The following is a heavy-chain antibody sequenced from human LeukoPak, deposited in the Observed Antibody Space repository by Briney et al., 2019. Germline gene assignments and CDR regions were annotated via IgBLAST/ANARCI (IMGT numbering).Heavy chain of an antibody. CDR1: GFNFSSFV. J-gene: IGHJ4*02. CDR2: IWYDGSNK. V-gene: IGHV3-33*01. D-gene: IGHD6-19*01. Sequence: GGSLRLSCAASGFNFSSFVMHWVRQAPGKGLEWVAVIWYDGSNKYYADSVKGRFTVSRDNSKNTLYLQMNSLRAEDTAVYYCASAAGPFDNWGQGTLVTVSS. CDR3: ASAAGPFDN.